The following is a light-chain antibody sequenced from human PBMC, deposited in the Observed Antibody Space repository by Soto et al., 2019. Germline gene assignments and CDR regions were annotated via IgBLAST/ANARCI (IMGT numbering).Light chain of an antibody. J-gene: IGLJ1*01. CDR2: EVS. V-gene: IGLV2-14*01. Sequence: QSVLTQPAAVSGSPGQSISIFCIGTSSDVGAYNYVSWYQQHPGKAPKLMIYEVSNRPSGVSNRFSGSKSGNTASLTISGLHAEDEADYFCKSYTTSSTYVFGPGTKVTVL. CDR1: SSDVGAYNY. CDR3: KSYTTSSTYV.